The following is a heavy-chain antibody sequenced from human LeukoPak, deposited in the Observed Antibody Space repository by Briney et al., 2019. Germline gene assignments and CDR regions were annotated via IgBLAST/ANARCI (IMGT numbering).Heavy chain of an antibody. D-gene: IGHD5-18*01. V-gene: IGHV5-51*01. CDR3: ARLTGGYSYGYYFDY. CDR2: IYPGDSDT. Sequence: GESLKISCKGSGYSFTSYWIGRVRQMPGKGLEWMGIIYPGDSDTRYSPSFQGQVTISADKSISTAYLQWSSLKASDTAVYYCARLTGGYSYGYYFDYWGQGTLVTVSS. CDR1: GYSFTSYW. J-gene: IGHJ4*02.